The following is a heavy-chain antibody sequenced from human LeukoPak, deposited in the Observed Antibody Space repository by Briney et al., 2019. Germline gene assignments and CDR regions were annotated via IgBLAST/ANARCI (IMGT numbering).Heavy chain of an antibody. V-gene: IGHV4-38-2*02. D-gene: IGHD6-13*01. CDR1: GFTFSSYS. CDR3: AREGDSSSVGWFDP. Sequence: GSLRLSCAASGFTFSSYSMNWIRQPPGKGLQWIGSIYRSGSTYYNPSLKSRVTISVDTSKNQFSLKLTSVTAADTAVYYCAREGDSSSVGWFDPWGQGTLVTVSS. J-gene: IGHJ5*02. CDR2: IYRSGST.